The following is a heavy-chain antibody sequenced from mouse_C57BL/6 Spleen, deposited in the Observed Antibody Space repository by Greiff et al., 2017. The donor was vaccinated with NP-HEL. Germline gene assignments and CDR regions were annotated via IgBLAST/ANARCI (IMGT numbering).Heavy chain of an antibody. D-gene: IGHD1-1*02. V-gene: IGHV5-17*01. CDR3: EKVAVYWYIDD. CDR2: ISSGSSTI. CDR1: GFTFSDYG. J-gene: IGHJ1*03. Sequence: EVQVVESGGGLVKPGGSLKLSCAASGFTFSDYGMHWVRQAPEKGLEWVAYISSGSSTIYYADTVKGRFTISRDNATNTPFLQMTSLKSEDTDMYYCEKVAVYWYIDDWGKGTTVTVSS.